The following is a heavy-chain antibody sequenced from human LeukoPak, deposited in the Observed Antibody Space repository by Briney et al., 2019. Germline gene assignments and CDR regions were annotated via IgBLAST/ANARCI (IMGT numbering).Heavy chain of an antibody. CDR3: ARGGNYYFDY. Sequence: SETLSLTCAVYGGSLSGYYWSWIRQAPGKGREWVGEINQSGSTNYSRSRKSRVDISIDTSMNQFSLNLSAVTAADTAVYYCARGGNYYFDYWGQGTLVTVSS. CDR2: INQSGST. CDR1: GGSLSGYY. V-gene: IGHV4-34*01. D-gene: IGHD5-24*01. J-gene: IGHJ4*02.